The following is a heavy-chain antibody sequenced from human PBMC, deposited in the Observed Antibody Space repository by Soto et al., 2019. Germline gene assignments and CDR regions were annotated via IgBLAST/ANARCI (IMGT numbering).Heavy chain of an antibody. V-gene: IGHV4-39*01. CDR1: GGSISSSSYC. J-gene: IGHJ4*02. Sequence: SETLSFTCTVSGGSISSSSYCWGWIRQPPGKGLEWIGSIYYSGSTYYNPSLKSRVTISVDTSKNQFSLKLSSVTAADTAVYYCARRPFNCGGDCYYDYWGQGALVTVSS. D-gene: IGHD2-21*02. CDR2: IYYSGST. CDR3: ARRPFNCGGDCYYDY.